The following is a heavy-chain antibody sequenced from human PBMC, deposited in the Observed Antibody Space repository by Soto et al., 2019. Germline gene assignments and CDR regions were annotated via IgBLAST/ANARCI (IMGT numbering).Heavy chain of an antibody. Sequence: QVQLVQSGAEVKKPGSSVKVSCKASGGTLSSYAISWVRQAPGQGLEWMGGIIPIFGTANYAQKFQGRVTITADKSTSTAYMELSSLRSEDTAVYYCARGSPYYYGSGNWFDPWGQGTLVTVSS. D-gene: IGHD3-10*01. CDR2: IIPIFGTA. V-gene: IGHV1-69*06. CDR1: GGTLSSYA. J-gene: IGHJ5*02. CDR3: ARGSPYYYGSGNWFDP.